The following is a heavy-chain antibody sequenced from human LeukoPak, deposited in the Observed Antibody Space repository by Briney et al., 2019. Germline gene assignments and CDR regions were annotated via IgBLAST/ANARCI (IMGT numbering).Heavy chain of an antibody. J-gene: IGHJ4*02. V-gene: IGHV4-59*01. CDR3: ARHAYSSSWLGEIDY. Sequence: SETLSLTCTVSGGSISSYYWSWIRQPPGKGLEWIGYIYYSGSTNYNPSLKSRFTISVDTSKDQFSLKLSSVTAADTAVYYCARHAYSSSWLGEIDYWGQGTLVTVSS. D-gene: IGHD6-13*01. CDR2: IYYSGST. CDR1: GGSISSYY.